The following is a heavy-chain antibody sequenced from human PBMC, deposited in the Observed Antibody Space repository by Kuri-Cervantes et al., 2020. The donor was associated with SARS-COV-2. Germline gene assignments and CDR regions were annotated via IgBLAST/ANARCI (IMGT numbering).Heavy chain of an antibody. D-gene: IGHD3-10*02. J-gene: IGHJ4*02. V-gene: IGHV1-2*02. Sequence: ASVKVSCKASGYTFTSYDINWVRQATGQGLEWMGWINPNSGGTNYAQKFQGRVTRTRDTSISTAYMELSRLRSDDTAVYYCCSKHFDYWGQGTLVTVSS. CDR1: GYTFTSYD. CDR3: CSKHFDY. CDR2: INPNSGGT.